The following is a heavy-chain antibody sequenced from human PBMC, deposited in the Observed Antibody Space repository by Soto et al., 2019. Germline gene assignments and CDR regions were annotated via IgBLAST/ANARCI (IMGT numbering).Heavy chain of an antibody. CDR1: GGTFSSYA. Sequence: QVQLVQSGAEVKKPGSSVKVSCKASGGTFSSYAISWVRQAPGQGLEWMGGIIPISGTANYAQKFQGRVTITAAEVTSTAYMELSSLRSEDTAVYYCARSQGSSTSLEIYYYYYYGMDVWGQGTTVTVSS. CDR3: ARSQGSSTSLEIYYYYYYGMDV. D-gene: IGHD2-2*01. J-gene: IGHJ6*02. V-gene: IGHV1-69*01. CDR2: IIPISGTA.